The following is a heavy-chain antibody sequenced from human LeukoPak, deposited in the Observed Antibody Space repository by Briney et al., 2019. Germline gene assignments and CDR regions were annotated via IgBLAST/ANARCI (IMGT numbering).Heavy chain of an antibody. CDR3: ARLVLVPAADGEFDY. V-gene: IGHV1-2*06. CDR1: GYTFTGYD. J-gene: IGHJ4*02. Sequence: ASVKVSCKASGYTFTGYDMHWVRQAPGQGLEWMGRINPNSGGTNYAQKFQGRVTMTRDTSISTAYMELSRLRSDDTAVYYCARLVLVPAADGEFDYWGQGTLVTVSS. CDR2: INPNSGGT. D-gene: IGHD2-2*01.